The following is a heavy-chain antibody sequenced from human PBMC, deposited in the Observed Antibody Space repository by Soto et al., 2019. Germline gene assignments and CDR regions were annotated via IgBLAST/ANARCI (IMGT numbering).Heavy chain of an antibody. J-gene: IGHJ5*01. D-gene: IGHD6-19*01. V-gene: IGHV3-23*01. CDR2: IASSAGRT. Sequence: GGSLRLSCEASGFSFSNYALSWVRQAPGKGLEWVSAIASSAGRTYYADSVKGRFTISRDNSKNTLFLQLDSLRAEDTAIYYCAKGRKQWLVDPLDSWGQGTLVTVYS. CDR1: GFSFSNYA. CDR3: AKGRKQWLVDPLDS.